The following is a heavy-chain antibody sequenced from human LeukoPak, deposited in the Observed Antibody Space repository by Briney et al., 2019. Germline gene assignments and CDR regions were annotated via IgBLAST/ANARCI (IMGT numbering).Heavy chain of an antibody. CDR2: IRYDGSNK. CDR3: AKEPKRYSSHLH. Sequence: GGSLRLSCAASGFTFSSYGMHWVRQAPGRGLEWVAFIRYDGSNKYYADSVKGRFTISRDNSKNTLYLQMNSLRAEDTAVYYCAKEPKRYSSHLHWGQGTLVTVSS. D-gene: IGHD6-13*01. CDR1: GFTFSSYG. V-gene: IGHV3-30*02. J-gene: IGHJ4*02.